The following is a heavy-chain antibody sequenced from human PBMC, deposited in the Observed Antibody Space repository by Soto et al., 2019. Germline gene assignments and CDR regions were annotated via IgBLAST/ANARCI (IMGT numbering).Heavy chain of an antibody. V-gene: IGHV4-39*01. CDR1: GDYMSSSRSSSYY. D-gene: IGHD2-8*01. Sequence: QLQLQESGPGLVKPSEALSLTCTVSGDYMSSSRSSSYYWAWIRQPPGKGLEWIGSIDYNGGTYYHPSLQSRVTISEDTSRNPFSLILRSVTASDTAVYYCRRHQHNGYVESWGPGALVTVSS. CDR3: RRHQHNGYVES. CDR2: IDYNGGT. J-gene: IGHJ4*02.